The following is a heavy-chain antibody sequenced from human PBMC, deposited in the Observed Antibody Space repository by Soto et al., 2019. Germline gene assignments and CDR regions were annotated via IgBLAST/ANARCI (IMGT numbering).Heavy chain of an antibody. CDR3: AKDSGSYYDSSGYYYAFDY. CDR2: ISGSGGST. J-gene: IGHJ4*02. D-gene: IGHD3-22*01. V-gene: IGHV3-23*01. CDR1: GFTFSSYA. Sequence: GGSLRLSCAASGFTFSSYAMSWVRQAPGKGLEWVSAISGSGGSTYYADSVKGRFTISRDNSKNTLYLQMNSLRAEDTAVYYCAKDSGSYYDSSGYYYAFDYWGQGTLVTVPS.